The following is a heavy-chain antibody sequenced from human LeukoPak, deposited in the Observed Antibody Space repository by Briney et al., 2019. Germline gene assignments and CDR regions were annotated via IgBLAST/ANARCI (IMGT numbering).Heavy chain of an antibody. CDR3: SKVEMTSWYGGDWFDP. Sequence: PGRSLRLSCAASGFTFSSYGMHWVRQAPGKGLEWVAVISYDGSNKYYADSVKGRFTISRDNSKNTLYLQMNSLRAEDTAVYYCSKVEMTSWYGGDWFDPWGQGTLVTVSS. D-gene: IGHD3-10*01. V-gene: IGHV3-30*18. CDR2: ISYDGSNK. CDR1: GFTFSSYG. J-gene: IGHJ5*02.